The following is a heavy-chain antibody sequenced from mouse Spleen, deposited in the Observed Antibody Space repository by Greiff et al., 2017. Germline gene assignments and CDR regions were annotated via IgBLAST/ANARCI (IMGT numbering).Heavy chain of an antibody. CDR1: GFTFSSYA. V-gene: IGHV5-4*01. CDR3: ARDTGGFAY. CDR2: ISDGGSYT. J-gene: IGHJ3*01. Sequence: EVQVVESGGGLVKPGGSLKLSCAASGFTFSSYAMSWVRQTPEKRLEWVATISDGGSYTYYPDNVKGRFTISRDNAKNNLYLQMSHLKSEDTAMYYCARDTGGFAYWGQGTLVTVSA.